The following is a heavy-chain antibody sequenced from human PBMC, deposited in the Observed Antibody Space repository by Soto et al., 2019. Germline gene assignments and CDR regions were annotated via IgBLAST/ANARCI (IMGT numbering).Heavy chain of an antibody. CDR1: GFTFSSYA. CDR2: ISYDGSNK. J-gene: IGHJ6*02. V-gene: IGHV3-30-3*01. D-gene: IGHD6-13*01. Sequence: PGGSLRLSCAASGFTFSSYAMHWVRQAPGKGLEWVAVISYDGSNKYYADSVKGRFTISRDSSKNMLYLQMNSLRAEDTTVYYCAKEDSSSWHYYYGMDVWGQGTTVTVSS. CDR3: AKEDSSSWHYYYGMDV.